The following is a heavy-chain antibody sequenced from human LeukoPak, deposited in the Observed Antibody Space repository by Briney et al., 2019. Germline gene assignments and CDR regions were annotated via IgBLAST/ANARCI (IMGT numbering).Heavy chain of an antibody. CDR1: GYTFTSYY. V-gene: IGHV1-46*01. Sequence: ASVTVSCKASGYTFTSYYMHWVRRAPGQGLEWLGIINSSGGYYAQKFQGRVTMTRDTSTNIVYMELSSLRSEDTAVYYCARTVPALYYFDYWGQGTLVTASS. CDR3: ARTVPALYYFDY. CDR2: INSSGG. D-gene: IGHD4-17*01. J-gene: IGHJ4*02.